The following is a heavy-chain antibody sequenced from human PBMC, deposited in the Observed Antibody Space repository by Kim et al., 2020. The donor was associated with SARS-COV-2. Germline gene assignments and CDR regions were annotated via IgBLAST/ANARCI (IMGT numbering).Heavy chain of an antibody. CDR2: IIPIFGTA. D-gene: IGHD2-2*02. Sequence: SVKVSCKASGGTFSSYAISWVRQAPGQGLEWMGGIIPIFGTANYAQKFQGRVTITADESTSTAYMELSSLRSEDTAVYYCARAPGHCSSTSCYSYYYYGMDVWGQGTTVTVSS. CDR3: ARAPGHCSSTSCYSYYYYGMDV. V-gene: IGHV1-69*13. CDR1: GGTFSSYA. J-gene: IGHJ6*02.